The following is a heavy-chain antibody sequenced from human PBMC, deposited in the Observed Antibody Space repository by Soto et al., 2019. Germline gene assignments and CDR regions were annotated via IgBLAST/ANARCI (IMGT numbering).Heavy chain of an antibody. CDR2: INHSGST. CDR3: ARGFYWYSSSPNWLDP. Sequence: QVQLQQWGAGLLKPSETLSLTCAVYGGSFSGYYWSWIRQPPGKGLEWIGEINHSGSTNYNPSLKSRVTISVDTSKNQFSLKLSSVTAADTAVYYCARGFYWYSSSPNWLDPWGQGTLVTVSS. J-gene: IGHJ5*02. D-gene: IGHD6-6*01. V-gene: IGHV4-34*01. CDR1: GGSFSGYY.